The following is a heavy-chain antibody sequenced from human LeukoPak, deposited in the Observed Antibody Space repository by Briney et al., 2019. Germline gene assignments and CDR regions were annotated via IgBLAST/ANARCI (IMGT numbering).Heavy chain of an antibody. V-gene: IGHV4-34*01. J-gene: IGHJ4*02. Sequence: SETLSLTCAVYGGSFSGYYWSWIRQPPGEGLEWIGEISHSGSTNYNPSLKSRVTISVDTSKNQFSLKLNSVTAADTAVYYCARERGSFDYWGQGTLVTVSS. D-gene: IGHD3-10*01. CDR3: ARERGSFDY. CDR1: GGSFSGYY. CDR2: ISHSGST.